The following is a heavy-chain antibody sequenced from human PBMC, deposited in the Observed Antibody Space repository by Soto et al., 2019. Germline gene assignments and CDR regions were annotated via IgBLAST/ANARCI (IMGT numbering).Heavy chain of an antibody. D-gene: IGHD5-12*01. CDR2: IKQDGSEK. V-gene: IGHV3-7*01. CDR1: GFTFSSYS. CDR3: ARFSGYSGYDPPDY. Sequence: EVQLVEAGGGLVQPGGSLRLSCAASGFTFSSYSMSWVRQAAGKGLEWVANIKQDGSEKYYVDSVKGRFTISRDNAKNSLYLQMNSLRAEDTAVYYCARFSGYSGYDPPDYWGQGTLVTVSS. J-gene: IGHJ4*02.